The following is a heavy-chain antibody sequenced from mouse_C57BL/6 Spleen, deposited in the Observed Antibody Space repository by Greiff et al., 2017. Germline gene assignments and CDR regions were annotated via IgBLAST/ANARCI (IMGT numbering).Heavy chain of an antibody. Sequence: QLEESGPELVKPGASVKISCKASGYSFTDYNMNWVKQSNGKSLEWIGVINPKYGTTSYNQKFKGKATLTVDQSYSTAYMQLNSLTSEDSAVXDCARSGDYDGAMDYWGQGTSVTVSS. CDR1: GYSFTDYN. J-gene: IGHJ4*01. CDR3: ARSGDYDGAMDY. V-gene: IGHV1-39*01. D-gene: IGHD2-4*01. CDR2: INPKYGTT.